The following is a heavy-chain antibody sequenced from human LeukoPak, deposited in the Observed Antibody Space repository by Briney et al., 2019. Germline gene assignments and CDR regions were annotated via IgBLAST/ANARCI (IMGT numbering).Heavy chain of an antibody. CDR2: INPSGGST. D-gene: IGHD3-3*01. V-gene: IGHV1-46*01. J-gene: IGHJ5*02. Sequence: GASVKVSCKASGYTFTSYYMHWVRQAPGQGLEWMGIINPSGGSTSYAQKFQGGVTMTRDMSTSTVYMELSSLRSEDTAVYYCARAGSYYDFWSGYYRACWFDPWGQGTLVTVSS. CDR3: ARAGSYYDFWSGYYRACWFDP. CDR1: GYTFTSYY.